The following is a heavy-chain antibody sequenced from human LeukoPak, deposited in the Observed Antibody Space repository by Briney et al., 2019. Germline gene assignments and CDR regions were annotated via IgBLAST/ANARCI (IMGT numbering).Heavy chain of an antibody. CDR2: ISGSGGST. V-gene: IGHV3-23*01. J-gene: IGHJ4*02. D-gene: IGHD5-18*01. CDR3: AKDGVYSYGYEYYFDY. CDR1: GFTFSSYA. Sequence: GGSLRLSCAASGFTFSSYAMGWVRQAPGKGLEWVSAISGSGGSTYYADSVKGRFTISRDNSKNTLYLQMNSLRATDTAVYYCAKDGVYSYGYEYYFDYWGQGTLVTVSS.